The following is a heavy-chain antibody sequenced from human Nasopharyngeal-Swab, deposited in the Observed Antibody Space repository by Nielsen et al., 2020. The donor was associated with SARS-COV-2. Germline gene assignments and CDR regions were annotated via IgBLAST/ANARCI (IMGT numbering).Heavy chain of an antibody. CDR2: IKQDGSEK. D-gene: IGHD2-15*01. J-gene: IGHJ4*02. V-gene: IGHV3-7*03. CDR1: GFTFSSYW. Sequence: GESLKISCAASGFTFSSYWMSWVRQAPGKGLEWVANIKQDGSEKYYVDSVKGRFTISRDNSKNSLYLQMNSLRAEDTAVYYCARRKDNFDYWGQGTLVTVSS. CDR3: ARRKDNFDY.